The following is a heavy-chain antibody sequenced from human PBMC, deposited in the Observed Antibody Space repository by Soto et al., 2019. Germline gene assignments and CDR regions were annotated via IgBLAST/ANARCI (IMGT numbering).Heavy chain of an antibody. Sequence: EVEVLESGGGVVQPGGSLRLSCAASGFTFSAYVMSWVRQAPGKGLEWVSSITSSGGGTYYADSVKGRFTVSRDNSKNTVYLQMNSLGDEDTAVYSWAKLTAAWGPGTLVTVSS. CDR1: GFTFSAYV. J-gene: IGHJ4*02. CDR2: ITSSGGGT. D-gene: IGHD6-13*01. CDR3: AKLTAA. V-gene: IGHV3-23*01.